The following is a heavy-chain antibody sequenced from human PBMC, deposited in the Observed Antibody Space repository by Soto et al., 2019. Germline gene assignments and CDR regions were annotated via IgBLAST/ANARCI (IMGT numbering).Heavy chain of an antibody. Sequence: GGSLRLSCAASGFTFSGYGMHWVRQAPGKGLEWVAVIAYDGRNKYYADSVKGRCTISRDNPKNTLYLQMNSLRAEDTAVSYCAKDIKSGAYYYYVMDVCGQGTTVTVSS. CDR1: GFTFSGYG. J-gene: IGHJ6*02. V-gene: IGHV3-30*18. CDR3: AKDIKSGAYYYYVMDV. CDR2: IAYDGRNK. D-gene: IGHD3-10*01.